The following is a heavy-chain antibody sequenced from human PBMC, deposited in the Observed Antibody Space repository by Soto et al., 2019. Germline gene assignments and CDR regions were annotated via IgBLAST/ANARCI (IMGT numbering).Heavy chain of an antibody. CDR3: ARDGSMVRERWFDP. V-gene: IGHV3-74*03. D-gene: IGHD3-10*01. CDR1: GFTFIGYW. Sequence: EVQLVESGGGVVQPGGSLRLSCAASGFTFIGYWMHWVRQGPGKGLVWVARINNDGIDTTYADSVKGRFTISRDNTKNIVDLGMNSLRADDTAVYYCARDGSMVRERWFDPWGQGTLVTVSS. CDR2: INNDGIDT. J-gene: IGHJ5*02.